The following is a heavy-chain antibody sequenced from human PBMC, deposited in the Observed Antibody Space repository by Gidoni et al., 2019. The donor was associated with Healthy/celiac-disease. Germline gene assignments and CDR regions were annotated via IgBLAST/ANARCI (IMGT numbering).Heavy chain of an antibody. CDR3: AKDPDYYDSSGYYNY. CDR1: GFTFSSYA. V-gene: IGHV3-23*01. J-gene: IGHJ4*02. D-gene: IGHD3-22*01. CDR2: ISGSGGST. Sequence: EVQLLESGAGLVQPGGSLRLSCAASGFTFSSYAMSWVRQAPGKGLEWVSAISGSGGSTYYADSVKGRFTISRDNSKNTLYQQMNSLRAEDTAVYYCAKDPDYYDSSGYYNYWGQGTLVTVSS.